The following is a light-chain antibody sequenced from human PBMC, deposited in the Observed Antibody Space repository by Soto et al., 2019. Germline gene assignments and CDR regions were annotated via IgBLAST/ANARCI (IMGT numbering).Light chain of an antibody. Sequence: QSALTQPASVSGSPGQSITISCTGTSSDVGSYNLVSWYQQHPGKAPKLMIYEGTRRPSGVSNRFSGSKSGNTGSLTISGLQAEDEADYYCCSYVGGSTSVVFGGGTKLTVL. CDR3: CSYVGGSTSVV. J-gene: IGLJ2*01. V-gene: IGLV2-23*01. CDR2: EGT. CDR1: SSDVGSYNL.